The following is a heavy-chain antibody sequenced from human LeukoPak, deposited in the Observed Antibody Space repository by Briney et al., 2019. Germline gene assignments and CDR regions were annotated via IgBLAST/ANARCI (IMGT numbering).Heavy chain of an antibody. Sequence: ASETLSLTCTVSGGSISSYYWSWIRQPPGKGLEWIGYIYYSGSTNYNPSLKSRVTISVDTSKNQFSLKLSSVTAADTAVYYCASYYYDSSGYWGDYFDYWGQGTLVTVSS. CDR3: ASYYYDSSGYWGDYFDY. V-gene: IGHV4-59*08. CDR1: GGSISSYY. D-gene: IGHD3-22*01. CDR2: IYYSGST. J-gene: IGHJ4*02.